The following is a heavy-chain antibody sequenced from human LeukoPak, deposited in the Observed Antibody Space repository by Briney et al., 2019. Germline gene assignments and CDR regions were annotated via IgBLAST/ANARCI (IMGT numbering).Heavy chain of an antibody. J-gene: IGHJ4*02. CDR1: GFTFSSYS. CDR3: ARKSGSYRFDY. D-gene: IGHD1-26*01. CDR2: ISSSSSTI. Sequence: TGGSLRLSCAASGFTFSSYSMNWVRQAPGKGLEWVSYISSSSSTIYYADSVKGRFTISRDNAKNSLYLQMNSLRAEDTAVYYCARKSGSYRFDYWCQGTQVTVSS. V-gene: IGHV3-48*01.